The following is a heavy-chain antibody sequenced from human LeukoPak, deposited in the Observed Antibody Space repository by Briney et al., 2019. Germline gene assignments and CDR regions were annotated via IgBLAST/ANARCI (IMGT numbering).Heavy chain of an antibody. J-gene: IGHJ4*02. CDR3: ARDGGDYNDY. CDR2: ISAYNGNT. Sequence: GASVKVSCKASGYTFNSYGISWVRQAPGEGLEWMGWISAYNGNTKYAQKLQGRVTMTTDTSTSTAYMELRSLRSGDTAVYYCARDGGDYNDYWGQGTLVTVSS. D-gene: IGHD2-21*02. V-gene: IGHV1-18*01. CDR1: GYTFNSYG.